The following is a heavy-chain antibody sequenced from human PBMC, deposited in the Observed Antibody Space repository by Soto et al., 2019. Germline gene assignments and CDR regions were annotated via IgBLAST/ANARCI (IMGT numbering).Heavy chain of an antibody. CDR2: ILYDGSNK. J-gene: IGHJ6*02. CDR3: AKVRAPQDSSGYYYYGMDG. CDR1: GFTFSSYG. Sequence: QVHLVESGGGVVQPGRALRLSCAASGFTFSSYGMHWVRQAPGKGLEWVAVILYDGSNKYYADGVKGRFTISRDNYKNTLYLQMNNLRGEDTAVYYCAKVRAPQDSSGYYYYGMDGWGQGTTVTGSS. D-gene: IGHD3-22*01. V-gene: IGHV3-30*18.